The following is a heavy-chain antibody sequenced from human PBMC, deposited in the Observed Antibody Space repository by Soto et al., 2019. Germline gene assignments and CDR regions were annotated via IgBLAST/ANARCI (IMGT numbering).Heavy chain of an antibody. CDR1: VFTFISFG. V-gene: IGHV3-30*18. D-gene: IGHD2-2*02. CDR3: AKHLEYTPSDGMDV. Sequence: GRSLRLSCASSVFTFISFGMHWVRQAPGKGLEWVALISYDGSDEYYADSVKGRFTVSRDNSKNTLYLQVNSLQVEDTAIYYCAKHLEYTPSDGMDVWGQGTTVTVSS. CDR2: ISYDGSDE. J-gene: IGHJ6*02.